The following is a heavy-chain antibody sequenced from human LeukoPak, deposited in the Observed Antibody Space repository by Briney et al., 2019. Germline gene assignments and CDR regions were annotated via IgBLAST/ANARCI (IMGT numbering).Heavy chain of an antibody. D-gene: IGHD6-13*01. CDR2: IYYSGST. J-gene: IGHJ5*02. CDR1: GGSISSYY. CDR3: ARDDKAAGTSWFDP. Sequence: PSETLSLTCTVSGGSISSYYWSWIRQPPGKGLEWIGYIYYSGSTNYNPSLKRRVTISVDTSKNQFSLRLSSVTAADTAVYYCARDDKAAGTSWFDPWGQGTLVTVSS. V-gene: IGHV4-59*01.